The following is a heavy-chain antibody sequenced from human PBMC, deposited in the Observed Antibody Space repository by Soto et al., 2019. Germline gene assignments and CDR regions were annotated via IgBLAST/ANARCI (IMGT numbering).Heavy chain of an antibody. CDR2: ISGSGGST. CDR3: ANSIAAAGTRWFDP. D-gene: IGHD6-13*01. V-gene: IGHV3-23*01. CDR1: GFTFSSYA. J-gene: IGHJ5*02. Sequence: GGSLRLSCAASGFTFSSYAMSWVRQAPGKGLEWVSAISGSGGSTYYADSVKGRFTISRDNSKDTLYLQMNSLRAEDTAVYYCANSIAAAGTRWFDPWGQGALVTVSS.